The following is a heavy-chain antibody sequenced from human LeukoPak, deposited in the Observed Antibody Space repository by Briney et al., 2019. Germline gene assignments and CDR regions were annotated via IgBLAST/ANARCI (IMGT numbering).Heavy chain of an antibody. CDR3: ARGGVYGYYYFDY. J-gene: IGHJ4*02. V-gene: IGHV4-59*01. Sequence: SETLSLTCTVSGGSISGYYWSWIRQPPGKGLEWIGYIYYTGSTSHSPSLRSRVTISVDTSKNQFSLKLSSVTAADTAVYYCARGGVYGYYYFDYWGQGTLVTVSS. CDR1: GGSISGYY. D-gene: IGHD5-18*01. CDR2: IYYTGST.